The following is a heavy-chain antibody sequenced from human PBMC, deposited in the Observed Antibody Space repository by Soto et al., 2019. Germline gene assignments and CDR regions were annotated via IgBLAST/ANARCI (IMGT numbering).Heavy chain of an antibody. CDR3: AHSWYGSSGSCYYTYYFDY. CDR2: IYWDDDK. CDR1: GFSLSTSGVG. Sequence: QITLKESGPTLVKPTQTLTLTCTFSGFSLSTSGVGVGWIRQPPGKALEWLALIYWDDDKRYSPSLKSRLTITKDTSKNQVVLTMTNMDPVDTATYYCAHSWYGSSGSCYYTYYFDYWGQVTLVTVSS. D-gene: IGHD2-15*01. V-gene: IGHV2-5*02. J-gene: IGHJ4*02.